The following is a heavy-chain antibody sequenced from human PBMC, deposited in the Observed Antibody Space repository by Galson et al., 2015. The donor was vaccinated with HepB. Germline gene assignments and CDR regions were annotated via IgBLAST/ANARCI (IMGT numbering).Heavy chain of an antibody. Sequence: SVKVSCKASGYTFTSYAMHWVRQAPGQRLEWMGWINAGNGNTKYSQKFQGRVTITRDTSASTAYMELSSLRSEDTAVYYCARDPTSYCSGGSCYLLDYWGQGTLVTVSS. J-gene: IGHJ4*02. CDR1: GYTFTSYA. V-gene: IGHV1-3*01. CDR3: ARDPTSYCSGGSCYLLDY. CDR2: INAGNGNT. D-gene: IGHD2-15*01.